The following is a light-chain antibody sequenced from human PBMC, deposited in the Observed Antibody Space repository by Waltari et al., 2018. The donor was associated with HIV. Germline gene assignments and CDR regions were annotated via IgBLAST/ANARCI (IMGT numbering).Light chain of an antibody. Sequence: QVVVTQEPSLSVSPGGTVTVTCAPVAGTVSRTHYTHWFQLNPGQAPRTLIYDTEKRHPWTPGRFAGSLIGGRAALMLAGALPDDEADYYCLLSYFGVRVFGGGTKLTV. CDR1: AGTVSRTHY. CDR3: LLSYFGVRV. J-gene: IGLJ3*02. V-gene: IGLV7-46*01. CDR2: DTE.